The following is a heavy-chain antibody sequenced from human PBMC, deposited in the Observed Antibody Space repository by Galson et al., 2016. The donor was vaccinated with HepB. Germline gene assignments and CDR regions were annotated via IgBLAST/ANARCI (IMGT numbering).Heavy chain of an antibody. J-gene: IGHJ4*02. Sequence: SLRLSCAASGFTFSSYGMHWVRQAPGKGLEWVAVMSFDGSNKYYGDSVKGRFTISRDNSKNTLYLQMNSLRAEDTAVDYCAKDREFSSGWYDPDYWGQGTLVTVSS. V-gene: IGHV3-30*18. CDR3: AKDREFSSGWYDPDY. CDR1: GFTFSSYG. D-gene: IGHD6-19*01. CDR2: MSFDGSNK.